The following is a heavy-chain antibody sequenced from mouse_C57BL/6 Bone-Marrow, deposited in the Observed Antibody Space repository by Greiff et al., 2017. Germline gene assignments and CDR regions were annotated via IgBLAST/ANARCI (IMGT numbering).Heavy chain of an antibody. J-gene: IGHJ2*01. V-gene: IGHV1-81*01. CDR2: IYPRSGNT. Sequence: QVQLQQSGAELARPGASVKLSCKASGYTFTSYGIRWVQQRTGQGLEWIGEIYPRSGNTYYNEKFKGKDTLTADKSSSTAYMELRSLTSEDSAVEFCARGVGKTVGDYWGQGTTLTVSS. CDR3: ARGVGKTVGDY. D-gene: IGHD1-1*01. CDR1: GYTFTSYG.